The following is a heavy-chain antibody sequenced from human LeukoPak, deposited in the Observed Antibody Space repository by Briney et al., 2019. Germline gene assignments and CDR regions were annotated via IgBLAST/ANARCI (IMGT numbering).Heavy chain of an antibody. CDR3: ARGTMIVPNWFDP. J-gene: IGHJ5*02. CDR1: GYTFTGYY. V-gene: IGHV1-2*02. Sequence: ASVKVSCKASGYTFTGYYMHWVRQAPGQGLEWMGWINPNSGGTNYAQKFQGRVTMTRDTSISTAYMELSRLRSEDTAVYYCARGTMIVPNWFDPWGQGTLVTVSS. D-gene: IGHD3-22*01. CDR2: INPNSGGT.